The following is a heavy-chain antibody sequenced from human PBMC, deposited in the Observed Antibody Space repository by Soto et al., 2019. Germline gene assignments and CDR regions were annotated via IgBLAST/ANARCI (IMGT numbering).Heavy chain of an antibody. CDR2: IKQNGAET. J-gene: IGHJ4*02. Sequence: GGSLRLSCAASGFTFGRHWMSWVRQAPGKGLEWVANIKQNGAETYYAHPVQGRFTISRDNIKSILYLQMSGLGGDDTAVYSCARVPYDSTGYFTDYWGQGTLVTVSS. CDR1: GFTFGRHW. V-gene: IGHV3-7*01. D-gene: IGHD3-22*01. CDR3: ARVPYDSTGYFTDY.